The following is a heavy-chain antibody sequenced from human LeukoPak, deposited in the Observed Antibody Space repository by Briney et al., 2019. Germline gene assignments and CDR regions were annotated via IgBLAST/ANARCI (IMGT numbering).Heavy chain of an antibody. CDR3: AREPYRGQFDY. J-gene: IGHJ4*02. Sequence: ASVKVSCKASGGTFSSYAISWVRQAPGQGLEWMGGIIPIFGTANYAQKSQGRVTITTDESTSTAYMELSSLRSEDTAVYYCAREPYRGQFDYWGQGTLVTVSS. D-gene: IGHD1-14*01. V-gene: IGHV1-69*05. CDR1: GGTFSSYA. CDR2: IIPIFGTA.